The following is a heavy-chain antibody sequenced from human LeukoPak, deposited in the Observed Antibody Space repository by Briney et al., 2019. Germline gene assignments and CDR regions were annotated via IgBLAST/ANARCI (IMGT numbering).Heavy chain of an antibody. J-gene: IGHJ5*02. D-gene: IGHD3-22*01. V-gene: IGHV4-34*01. CDR1: GGSFSGFY. Sequence: PSETLSLTCAVYGGSFSGFYWSWIRQPPGKGLEWIGEINHSGSTNYNPSLTSRVTISVDTSKNQFSLKLSSVTAADTAVYYCARGVPALIRSMIVVVITSTIPNFDPWGQGTLVSLSS. CDR2: INHSGST. CDR3: ARGVPALIRSMIVVVITSTIPNFDP.